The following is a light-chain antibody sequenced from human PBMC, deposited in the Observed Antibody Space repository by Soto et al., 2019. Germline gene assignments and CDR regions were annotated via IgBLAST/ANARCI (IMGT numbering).Light chain of an antibody. CDR1: QTISSW. CDR3: QHYNSYSEA. J-gene: IGKJ1*01. CDR2: KAS. Sequence: EIHMTPSASNLSGSVGDRVTITCRASQTISSWLAWYQQKPGKAPKLLIYKASTLKSGVPSRFSGSGSGTEFTLTISSLQPDDFATYYCQHYNSYSEAFGQGTKVDIK. V-gene: IGKV1-5*03.